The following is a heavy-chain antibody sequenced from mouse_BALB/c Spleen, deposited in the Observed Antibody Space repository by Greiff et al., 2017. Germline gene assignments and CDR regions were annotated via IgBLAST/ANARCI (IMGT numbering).Heavy chain of an antibody. D-gene: IGHD2-3*01. CDR1: GYTFTSYW. CDR3: ARGRDGYYYFDY. V-gene: IGHV1-7*01. J-gene: IGHJ2*01. Sequence: QVQLKQSGAELAKPGASVKMSCKASGYTFTSYWMHWVKQRPGQGLEWIGYINPSTGYTEYNQKFKDKATLTADKSSSTAYMQLSSLTSEDSAVYYCARGRDGYYYFDYWGQGTTLTVSS. CDR2: INPSTGYT.